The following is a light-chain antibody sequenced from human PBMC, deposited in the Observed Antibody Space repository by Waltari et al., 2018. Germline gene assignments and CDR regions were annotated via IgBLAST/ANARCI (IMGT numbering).Light chain of an antibody. J-gene: IGLJ3*02. CDR2: DVS. Sequence: QSALTQPASVSGSPGQSITISCTGTSSDFGGYHYVSWYQQHPGKAPKLMIYDVSKRPSGVSNRFSGSKSGNTASLTISGLQAEDEADYYCSSYTSSSTWVFGGGTKVTVL. CDR1: SSDFGGYHY. CDR3: SSYTSSSTWV. V-gene: IGLV2-14*01.